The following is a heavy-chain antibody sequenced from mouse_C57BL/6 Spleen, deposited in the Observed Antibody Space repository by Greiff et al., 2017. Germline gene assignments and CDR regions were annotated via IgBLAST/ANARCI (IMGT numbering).Heavy chain of an antibody. V-gene: IGHV1-80*01. CDR3: ARKGGNYFDY. Sequence: QVQLQQSGAELVKPGASVKISCKASGYAFSSYWMTWVKQRPGKGLEWIGQIYPGDGDTNYNGKFKGKATLTADKSSSTAYMQLSSLTSEDSAVYFCARKGGNYFDYWGQGTTLTVSS. CDR2: IYPGDGDT. J-gene: IGHJ2*01. CDR1: GYAFSSYW.